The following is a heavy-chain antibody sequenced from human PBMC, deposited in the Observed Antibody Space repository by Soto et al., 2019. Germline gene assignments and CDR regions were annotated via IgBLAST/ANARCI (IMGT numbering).Heavy chain of an antibody. D-gene: IGHD5-12*01. CDR1: GGSISSGDYY. Sequence: LSLTCTVSGGSISSGDYYWSWIRQPPGKGLEWIGYIYYSGSTYYNPSLKSRVTISVDTSKNQFSLKLSSVTAADTAVYYCARARGYGAFDYWGQGTLVTVSS. J-gene: IGHJ4*02. CDR2: IYYSGST. CDR3: ARARGYGAFDY. V-gene: IGHV4-30-4*01.